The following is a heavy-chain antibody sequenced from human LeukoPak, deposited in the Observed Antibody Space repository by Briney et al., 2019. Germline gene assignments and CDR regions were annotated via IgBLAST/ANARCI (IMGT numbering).Heavy chain of an antibody. V-gene: IGHV3-23*01. J-gene: IGHJ4*02. CDR2: FSGSVDTT. CDR1: GFTFSTYA. CDR3: AKDQGASSYSFDY. D-gene: IGHD1-26*01. Sequence: GGSLRLSCAASGFTFSTYAMNWVRQAPGKGLEWVSTFSGSVDTTYYADSVKGRFTISRNNSKNTLYLQMDTLTAEDTAVYYCAKDQGASSYSFDYWGRGTLVTVSS.